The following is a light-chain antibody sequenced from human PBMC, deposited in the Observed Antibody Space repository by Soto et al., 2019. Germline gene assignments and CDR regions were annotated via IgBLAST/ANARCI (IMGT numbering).Light chain of an antibody. CDR2: SAS. CDR1: QDINNF. V-gene: IGKV1-16*01. CDR3: LQYDRFPAT. Sequence: DIQMTQSPSSLCASVGGRVTITCRASQDINNFLAWFQQKPGKAPKPLIYSASSLQDGVPSRFSGSGSGTHFTLTISSLQPEDFATYFCLQYDRFPATFGGGTRVDIE. J-gene: IGKJ4*01.